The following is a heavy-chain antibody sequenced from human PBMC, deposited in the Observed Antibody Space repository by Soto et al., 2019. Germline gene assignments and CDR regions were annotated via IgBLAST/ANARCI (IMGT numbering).Heavy chain of an antibody. Sequence: PCGSMKLSSAASGCSFSSYIRNWVRQAPGKGLEWVSYISSSSSATKYADSVKGRFTISRDNAKNSLYLQMNSLRAEDTAMYYCARDAFSGEYATLFRWGQGTLVTVSS. V-gene: IGHV3-48*01. CDR3: ARDAFSGEYATLFR. J-gene: IGHJ4*02. CDR2: ISSSSSAT. CDR1: GCSFSSYI. D-gene: IGHD4-17*01.